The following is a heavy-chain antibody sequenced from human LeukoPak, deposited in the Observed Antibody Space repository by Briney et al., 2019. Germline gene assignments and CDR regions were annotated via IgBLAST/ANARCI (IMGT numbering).Heavy chain of an antibody. CDR2: ISSDSNYI. D-gene: IGHD6-19*01. J-gene: IGHJ4*02. V-gene: IGHV3-21*04. CDR3: AKDLLGIAVAGPLDY. Sequence: GGSLRLSCAASGFTFSSYSMNWVRQAPGKGLEWVSSISSDSNYIYYADSVKGRFAISRDNSKNTLYLQMNSLRAEDTAVYYCAKDLLGIAVAGPLDYWGQGTLVTVSS. CDR1: GFTFSSYS.